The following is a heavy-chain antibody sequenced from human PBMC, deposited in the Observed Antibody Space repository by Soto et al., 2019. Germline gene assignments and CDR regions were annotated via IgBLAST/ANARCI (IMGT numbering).Heavy chain of an antibody. CDR3: AKHSYYYDSSGYSNGPDFDY. D-gene: IGHD3-22*01. J-gene: IGHJ4*02. Sequence: GGSLRLSCAASGFTFSSYAMSWVRQAPGKGLEWASAISGSGGSTYYADSVKGRFTISRDNSKNTLYLQMNSLRAEDTAVYYCAKHSYYYDSSGYSNGPDFDYWGQGTLVTVSS. CDR1: GFTFSSYA. V-gene: IGHV3-23*01. CDR2: ISGSGGST.